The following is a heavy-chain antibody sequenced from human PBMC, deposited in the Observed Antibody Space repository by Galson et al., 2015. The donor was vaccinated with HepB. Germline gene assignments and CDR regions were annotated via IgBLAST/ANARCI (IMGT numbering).Heavy chain of an antibody. D-gene: IGHD2-8*01. CDR1: GGSISSGDYY. V-gene: IGHV4-30-4*01. Sequence: TLSLTCTVSGGSISSGDYYWSWIRQPPGKGLEWIGYIYYSGSTYYNPSLKSRVTISVDTSKNQFSLKLSSVTAADTAVYYCAREVVRGCTNGVCYGQYYFDYWGQGTLVTVSS. J-gene: IGHJ4*02. CDR3: AREVVRGCTNGVCYGQYYFDY. CDR2: IYYSGST.